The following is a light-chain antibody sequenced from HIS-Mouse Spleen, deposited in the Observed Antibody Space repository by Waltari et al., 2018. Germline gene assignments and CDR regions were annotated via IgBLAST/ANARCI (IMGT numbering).Light chain of an antibody. CDR2: QVG. CDR1: KLGDKY. J-gene: IGLJ2*01. V-gene: IGLV3-1*01. Sequence: SYELTQPPSVSVSPGQTASITCSGDKLGDKYACWYQQKPGQSPVLVIYQVGKRPSGIPERFSGSNSGNTATLTISGTQAMDEADYYCQAWDSSTLVCGGGTKLTVL. CDR3: QAWDSSTLV.